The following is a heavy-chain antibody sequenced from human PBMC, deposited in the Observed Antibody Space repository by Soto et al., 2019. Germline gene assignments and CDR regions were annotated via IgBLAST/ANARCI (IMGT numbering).Heavy chain of an antibody. CDR1: GDSGSINSGA. Sequence: SQTLSLTCAISGDSGSINSGAWNWIRQSPSRGLEWLGRTYYRSKWYYDYAESVKSRIIISVDTSKNQFSLQLNSVTPEDAAVYYCATDPGYSPHYWGQGTQVTVPS. V-gene: IGHV6-1*01. J-gene: IGHJ4*02. CDR2: TYYRSKWYY. D-gene: IGHD5-12*01. CDR3: ATDPGYSPHY.